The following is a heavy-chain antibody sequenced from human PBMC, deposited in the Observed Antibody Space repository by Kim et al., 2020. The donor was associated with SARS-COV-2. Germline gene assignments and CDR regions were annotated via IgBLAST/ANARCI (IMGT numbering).Heavy chain of an antibody. Sequence: ASVKVSCKASGYTFTSYAMNWVRQAPGQGLEWMGWINTNTGNPTYAQGFTGRFVFSLDTSVSTAYLQISSLKAEDTAVYYCARDPFGEVKLWWFDPWGQGTLVTVSS. D-gene: IGHD3-10*01. J-gene: IGHJ5*02. CDR2: INTNTGNP. V-gene: IGHV7-4-1*02. CDR3: ARDPFGEVKLWWFDP. CDR1: GYTFTSYA.